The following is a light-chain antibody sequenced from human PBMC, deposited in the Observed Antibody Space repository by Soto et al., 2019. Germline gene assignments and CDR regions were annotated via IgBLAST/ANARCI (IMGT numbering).Light chain of an antibody. CDR3: QQHYTLPLT. V-gene: IGKV1-12*01. CDR2: ETS. CDR1: HGISGW. Sequence: DIQMTQSPSSVSASVGDKVTITCRASHGISGWLAWYQLKPGKAPRLLISETSTLHLGVPSRFSGSGSGTDFTLTISDLQPEDFATYFCQQHYTLPLTFGGGTKVEMK. J-gene: IGKJ4*01.